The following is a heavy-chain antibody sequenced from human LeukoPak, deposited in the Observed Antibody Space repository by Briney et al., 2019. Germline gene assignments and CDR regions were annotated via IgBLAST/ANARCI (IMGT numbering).Heavy chain of an antibody. D-gene: IGHD3-3*01. J-gene: IGHJ6*02. V-gene: IGHV1-8*01. CDR3: ARVGVFYYYYYYGMDV. Sequence: ASVKVSSKASGYTFPSYDINWVRQATGQGLGWMGWLNPNSGNTGYAQKFQGRVTMTRNTSISTAYMELSSLRSEDTAVYYCARVGVFYYYYYYGMDVWGQGTTVTVSS. CDR2: LNPNSGNT. CDR1: GYTFPSYD.